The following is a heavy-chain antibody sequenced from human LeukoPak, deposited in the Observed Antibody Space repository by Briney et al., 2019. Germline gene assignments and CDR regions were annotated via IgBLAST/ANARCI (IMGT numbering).Heavy chain of an antibody. Sequence: SETLSLTCTVSGGSISSSSYYWGWIRQPPGKGLEWIGSIYYSGSTYCNPSLKSRVTISVDTSKNQFSLKLSSVTAADTAVYYCAGLNLAYVGLWLKGGFDYWGQGTLVTVSS. CDR2: IYYSGST. CDR1: GGSISSSSYY. V-gene: IGHV4-39*01. CDR3: AGLNLAYVGLWLKGGFDY. J-gene: IGHJ4*02. D-gene: IGHD5-18*01.